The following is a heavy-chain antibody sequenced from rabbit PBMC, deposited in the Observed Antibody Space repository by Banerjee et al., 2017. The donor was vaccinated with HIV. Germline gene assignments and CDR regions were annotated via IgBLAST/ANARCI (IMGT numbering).Heavy chain of an antibody. J-gene: IGHJ4*01. CDR1: GFSFSSSYY. CDR3: AGGSYYVGFNL. V-gene: IGHV1S45*01. D-gene: IGHD8-1*01. CDR2: IYTGSSGST. Sequence: QEQLEESGGDLVKPEGSLTLTCTASGFSFSSSYYMCWVRQAPGKGLEWIACIYTGSSGSTYYASWAKGRFTISKTSSTTVTLQMTSLTAADTATYFCAGGSYYVGFNLWGPGTLVTVS.